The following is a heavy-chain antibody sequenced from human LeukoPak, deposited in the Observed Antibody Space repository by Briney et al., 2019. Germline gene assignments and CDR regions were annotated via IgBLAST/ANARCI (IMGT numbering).Heavy chain of an antibody. CDR1: GGSFSGYY. CDR2: ISGGGGST. Sequence: ETLSLTCAVYGGSFSGYYWSWVRQAPGKGLEWVSAISGGGGSTYYADSVKGRFTISRDNSKNTLYLQMNSLRAEDTAVYYCAKGGLTWGYYDSSGYYPFDYWGQGTLVTVSS. CDR3: AKGGLTWGYYDSSGYYPFDY. J-gene: IGHJ4*02. V-gene: IGHV3-23*01. D-gene: IGHD3-22*01.